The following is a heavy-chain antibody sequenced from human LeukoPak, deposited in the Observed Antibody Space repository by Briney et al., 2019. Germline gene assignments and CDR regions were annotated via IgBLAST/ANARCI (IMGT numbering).Heavy chain of an antibody. CDR1: GYTFTSYG. V-gene: IGHV1-18*01. Sequence: ASVTVSCKASGYTFTSYGISWVRQAPGQGLEWMGWISAYNGNTNYAQKLQGRVTMTTDTSTSTAYMELRSLRSDDTAVYYCASAPVGDCYYDSSPNFDYWGQGTLVTVSS. D-gene: IGHD3-22*01. CDR3: ASAPVGDCYYDSSPNFDY. J-gene: IGHJ4*02. CDR2: ISAYNGNT.